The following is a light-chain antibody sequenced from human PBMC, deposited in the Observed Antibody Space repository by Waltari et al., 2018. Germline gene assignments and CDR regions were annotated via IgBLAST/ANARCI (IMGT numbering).Light chain of an antibody. J-gene: IGLJ2*01. CDR2: AVS. V-gene: IGLV2-23*02. Sequence: QSALTQPASVSGSPGQSLTISCTGTSRDVGNSNSVSWYQQPPGKAPKLMIYAVSKRPSGVSDRFSGSKSGDMASLTISGLQPEDEAEYFCSSYAGSSKGVFGGGTKVTVL. CDR1: SRDVGNSNS. CDR3: SSYAGSSKGV.